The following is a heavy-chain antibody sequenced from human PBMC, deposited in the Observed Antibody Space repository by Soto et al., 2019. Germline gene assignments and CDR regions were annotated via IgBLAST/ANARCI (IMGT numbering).Heavy chain of an antibody. D-gene: IGHD2-15*01. V-gene: IGHV2-5*02. CDR3: PPTRIASHAYYMDG. Sequence: QITLRESGPPLVKPTQTLTLTCTFSGFSLSTPGVGVAWVRQSPGKALEWLGLIYWDDTKRYSPSLKSRFTITEDSSKNQVVLPMTRMDPVDTATYYCPPTRIASHAYYMDGGATGPRSLSP. J-gene: IGHJ6*03. CDR2: IYWDDTK. CDR1: GFSLSTPGVG.